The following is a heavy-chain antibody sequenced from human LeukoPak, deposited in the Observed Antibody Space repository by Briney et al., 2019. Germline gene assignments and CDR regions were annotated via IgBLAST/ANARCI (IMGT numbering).Heavy chain of an antibody. V-gene: IGHV1-2*02. CDR2: INPNSGGT. CDR3: ARSPRYSGYDLDAVSRLFDY. Sequence: ASVKVSCKASGYTFSGYYLHWVRQAPGQGLEWMGWINPNSGGTNYAQKFQGRVTMTRDTSISTAYMELSRLRSDDTAVYYCARSPRYSGYDLDAVSRLFDYWGQGTLVTVSS. CDR1: GYTFSGYY. J-gene: IGHJ4*02. D-gene: IGHD5-12*01.